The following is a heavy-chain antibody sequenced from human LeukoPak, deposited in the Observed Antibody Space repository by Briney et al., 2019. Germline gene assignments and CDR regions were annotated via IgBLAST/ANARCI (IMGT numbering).Heavy chain of an antibody. Sequence: PGKSLRLSCAASGFRFSDYAMHWVRQAPGKGPQWLADISYDGAHKYYADSVKGRFIISRDNSNNTLYLQMNSLTTDDTAVYYCAKHDPGGVWGGWFDPWGQGTLVTVSS. V-gene: IGHV3-30-3*02. D-gene: IGHD3-16*01. CDR3: AKHDPGGVWGGWFDP. J-gene: IGHJ5*02. CDR2: ISYDGAHK. CDR1: GFRFSDYA.